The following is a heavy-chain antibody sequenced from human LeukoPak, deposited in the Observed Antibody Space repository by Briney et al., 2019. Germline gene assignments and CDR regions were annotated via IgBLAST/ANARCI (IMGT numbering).Heavy chain of an antibody. J-gene: IGHJ4*02. D-gene: IGHD6-13*01. Sequence: GASVKVSCKASGGTFSSYAISWVRQAPGQGLEWMGGIIPIFGTANYAQKFQGRVTITADESTSTAYMELNSLRAEDTAVYYCARDPEQLAFFDYWGQGTLVTVSS. CDR2: IIPIFGTA. CDR3: ARDPEQLAFFDY. V-gene: IGHV1-69*13. CDR1: GGTFSSYA.